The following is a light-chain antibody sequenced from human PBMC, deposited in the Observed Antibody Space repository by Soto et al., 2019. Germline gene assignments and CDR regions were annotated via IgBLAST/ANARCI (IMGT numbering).Light chain of an antibody. CDR1: QTLRRTY. CDR2: GAS. Sequence: ETALMQSPGTLSLSPGVRPTLSCRASQTLRRTYIAWYQQKPGQAPRVLIYGASTRATGIPARFSGSGSETDFTLTISSLDPEDFAVYYCQQRSNWPHSITFGQGTRLEIK. CDR3: QQRSNWPHSIT. J-gene: IGKJ5*01. V-gene: IGKV3-11*01.